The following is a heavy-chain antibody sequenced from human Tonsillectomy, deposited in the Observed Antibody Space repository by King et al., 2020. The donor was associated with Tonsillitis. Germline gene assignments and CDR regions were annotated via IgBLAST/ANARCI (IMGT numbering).Heavy chain of an antibody. CDR2: IYYSGST. CDR3: ARDRVEVAAGNYYYGMDV. J-gene: IGHJ6*02. D-gene: IGHD2-15*01. V-gene: IGHV4-59*01. Sequence: QLQESGPGLVKPSETLSLTCIVSGGSISSYYWSWIRQPPGKGLEWIGYIYYSGSTNYNPSLKSRVTISVDTSKNQFSLKLRSVTAADTAVYYCARDRVEVAAGNYYYGMDVWGRGTTVPVSS. CDR1: GGSISSYY.